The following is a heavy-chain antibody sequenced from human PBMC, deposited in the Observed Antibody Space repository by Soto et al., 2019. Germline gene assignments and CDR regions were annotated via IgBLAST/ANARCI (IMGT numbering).Heavy chain of an antibody. V-gene: IGHV3-30-3*01. Sequence: QVQLVESGGGVVQPGRSLRLSCAASGFTFSSYAMHWVRQAPGRGLEWVAVISYDGSNKYYADSVKGRFTISRDNSKNTLYLQMNSLRAEDTAVYYCARDRAGGSYRGGIDYWGQGTLVTVSS. J-gene: IGHJ4*02. CDR2: ISYDGSNK. CDR3: ARDRAGGSYRGGIDY. CDR1: GFTFSSYA. D-gene: IGHD1-26*01.